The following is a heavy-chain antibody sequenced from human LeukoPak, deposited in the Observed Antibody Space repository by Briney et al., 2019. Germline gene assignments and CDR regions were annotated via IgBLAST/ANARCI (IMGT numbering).Heavy chain of an antibody. D-gene: IGHD3-3*01. J-gene: IGHJ4*02. CDR3: AKVDDDFWSGYFDY. CDR2: ISGSGGST. V-gene: IGHV3-23*01. CDR1: GFTFSSYA. Sequence: PGGSLRLSCAASGFTFSSYAMSWVRQAPRKGLEWVSAISGSGGSTYYADSVKGRFTISRDNSKNTLYLQMNSLRAEDTAVYYCAKVDDDFWSGYFDYWGQGTLVTVSS.